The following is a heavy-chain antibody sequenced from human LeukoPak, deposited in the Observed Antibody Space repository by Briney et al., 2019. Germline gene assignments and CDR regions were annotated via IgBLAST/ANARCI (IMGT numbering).Heavy chain of an antibody. J-gene: IGHJ4*02. D-gene: IGHD6-13*01. CDR3: ARGFRAAVHDY. CDR2: IYHSGRT. Sequence: PSETLSLTCTVSGGSISSSSYYWGWIRQPPGKGLEWIGSIYHSGRTDYNPSLKSRVTISEDTSKNQFSLKLSSVTAADTAVYYCARGFRAAVHDYWGQGTLVTVSS. V-gene: IGHV4-39*07. CDR1: GGSISSSSYY.